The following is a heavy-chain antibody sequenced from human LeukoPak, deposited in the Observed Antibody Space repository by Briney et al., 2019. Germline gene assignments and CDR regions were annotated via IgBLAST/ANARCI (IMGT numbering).Heavy chain of an antibody. J-gene: IGHJ6*02. CDR1: GFTFSSYW. D-gene: IGHD3-3*01. V-gene: IGHV3-7*01. CDR2: IKQDGSEK. Sequence: PGGSLRLSCAASGFTFSSYWMSWVRQAPGKGLEWVAIIKQDGSEKYYVDSVKGRFTISRDNAKNSLYLQMNSLRAEDTAVYYCARDGRITIFGVVPTPYGLDVWGQGTTVTVSS. CDR3: ARDGRITIFGVVPTPYGLDV.